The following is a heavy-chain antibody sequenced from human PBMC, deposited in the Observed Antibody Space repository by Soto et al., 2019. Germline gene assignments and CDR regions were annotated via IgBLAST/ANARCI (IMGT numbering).Heavy chain of an antibody. J-gene: IGHJ4*02. CDR1: GGSISGDYY. CDR2: IYYSGSS. CDR3: ARDPGGSYRFDY. D-gene: IGHD1-26*01. Sequence: SETLSLTCSVSGGSISGDYYWSWIRQSPEKGLEWIGYIYYSGSSYSNPALQSRLSMSLDTSKNQFSLKLSSVTAADTAVYYCARDPGGSYRFDYWGQGTLVTVSS. V-gene: IGHV4-30-4*08.